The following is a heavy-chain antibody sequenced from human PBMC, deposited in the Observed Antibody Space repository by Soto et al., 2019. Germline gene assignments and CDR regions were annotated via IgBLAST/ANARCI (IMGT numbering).Heavy chain of an antibody. CDR2: INPSGGST. CDR3: ARDPIGYKSGLRLRYHYGFDV. J-gene: IGHJ6*02. Sequence: QVQLVQSGAEVKKPGASVKVSCKASGYSFITYYLHWVRQAPGQGLEWLGIINPSGGSTSYAQQLQGRVTMTSNTSTITVYMDLSSMRSEDTAVYYCARDPIGYKSGLRLRYHYGFDVWGHGTTVTVS. CDR1: GYSFITYY. V-gene: IGHV1-46*01. D-gene: IGHD5-12*01.